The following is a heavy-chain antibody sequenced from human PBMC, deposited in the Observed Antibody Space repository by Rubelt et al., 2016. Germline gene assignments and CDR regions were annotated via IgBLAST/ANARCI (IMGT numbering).Heavy chain of an antibody. V-gene: IGHV1-24*01. D-gene: IGHD6-19*01. CDR3: ARDGPEQWLVPEFDY. Sequence: QVQLVQSGAEVKKPGASVKVSCKVSGYTLTELSMHWVRQAPGKGLEWMGGFDPEDGETIYAQKFQGRLAMTEDKYTDTAYMELSSLRSEDTAVYYCARDGPEQWLVPEFDYWGQGTLVTVSS. J-gene: IGHJ4*02. CDR1: GYTLTELS. CDR2: FDPEDGET.